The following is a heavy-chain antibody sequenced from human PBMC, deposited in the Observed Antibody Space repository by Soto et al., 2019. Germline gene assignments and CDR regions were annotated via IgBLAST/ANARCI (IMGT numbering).Heavy chain of an antibody. D-gene: IGHD3-10*01. J-gene: IGHJ4*02. CDR3: VRDVDGSGSYYTDY. V-gene: IGHV1-18*01. Sequence: QVQLVQSGAEVKKPGASVKVSCKASGYTFSIYGINWVRQAPGQGLEWMGWTRPNNGNTKYAQNLQGRVTMTTDTATSTAYMELMSLRPDDTAVYYCVRDVDGSGSYYTDYWGQGTLVTVSS. CDR1: GYTFSIYG. CDR2: TRPNNGNT.